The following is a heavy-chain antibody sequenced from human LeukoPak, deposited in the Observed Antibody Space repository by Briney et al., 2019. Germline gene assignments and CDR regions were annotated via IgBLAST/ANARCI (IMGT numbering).Heavy chain of an antibody. CDR2: ISYDGSNK. V-gene: IGHV3-30*01. CDR1: GFTFSSYA. CDR3: ARDGNQYYDILTGYYPGGGYMDV. J-gene: IGHJ6*03. D-gene: IGHD3-9*01. Sequence: GGSLRLSCAASGFTFSSYAMHWVRQAPGKGLEWVAVISYDGSNKYYADSVKGRFTISRDNSKNTLYLQMNSLRAEDTAVYYCARDGNQYYDILTGYYPGGGYMDVWGKGTTVTVSS.